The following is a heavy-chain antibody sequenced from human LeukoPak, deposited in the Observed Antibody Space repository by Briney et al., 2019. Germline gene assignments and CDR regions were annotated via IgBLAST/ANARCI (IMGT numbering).Heavy chain of an antibody. CDR3: ARGDVVIEPPRFCGFDI. J-gene: IGHJ3*02. V-gene: IGHV3-30*03. Sequence: PGRSLRLSCAASGFTFSTYGLHWVRQAPGKGLEWVSFISYDGSNKYYADSVKGRFTISRDNAKNTLYLQMNSLTSEDTAVYYCARGDVVIEPPRFCGFDIWGHGTMVTVSS. CDR1: GFTFSTYG. D-gene: IGHD1-14*01. CDR2: ISYDGSNK.